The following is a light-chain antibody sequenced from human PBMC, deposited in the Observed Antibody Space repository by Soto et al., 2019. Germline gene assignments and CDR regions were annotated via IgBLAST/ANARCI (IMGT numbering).Light chain of an antibody. Sequence: EIVLTQSPATLSVSPGERATLSCRASQSVSSSLAWYQHKPGQAPRLLIYDASNRATGIPARFSGSGSGTDFTLNISSREPEDFAVYYCQQRSNWPPLTFGGGTKVEIK. J-gene: IGKJ4*01. CDR3: QQRSNWPPLT. CDR2: DAS. V-gene: IGKV3-11*01. CDR1: QSVSSS.